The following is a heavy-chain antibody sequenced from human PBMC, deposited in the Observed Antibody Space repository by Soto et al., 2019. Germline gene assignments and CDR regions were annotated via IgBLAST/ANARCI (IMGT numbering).Heavy chain of an antibody. V-gene: IGHV3-23*01. CDR1: GFTFSRNA. CDR2: TTGNSALT. CDR3: AKNRDYDYDAFDV. Sequence: GGSLRLSCAGSGFTFSRNAMSWVRQAPGKGLEWVSGTTGNSALTYYADSVKGRFTISRDNSKKTLYLQMNTLSADDTAVYYCAKNRDYDYDAFDVWGQGTVVTVSS. J-gene: IGHJ3*01. D-gene: IGHD3-16*01.